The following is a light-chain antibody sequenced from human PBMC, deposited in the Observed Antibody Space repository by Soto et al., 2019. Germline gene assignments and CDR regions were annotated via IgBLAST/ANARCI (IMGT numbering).Light chain of an antibody. CDR2: GAS. CDR3: QQDSPSRLT. V-gene: IGKV3-20*01. CDR1: QSVTSSD. Sequence: EIVLTQSPGTLSLSPGERATLSCRASQSVTSSDLAWYQQKPGQAPRLLISGASSRATGIPDRFSGSESGTDLTLTISRLEPEDFAVYHCQQDSPSRLTFGGGTKVEI. J-gene: IGKJ4*01.